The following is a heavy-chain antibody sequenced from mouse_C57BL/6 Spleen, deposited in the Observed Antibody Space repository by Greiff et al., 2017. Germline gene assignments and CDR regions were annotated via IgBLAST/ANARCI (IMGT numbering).Heavy chain of an antibody. CDR1: GFTFSDYG. CDR2: ISSGSSTI. J-gene: IGHJ4*01. CDR3: AREGYPYFDY. D-gene: IGHD2-10*01. V-gene: IGHV5-17*01. Sequence: DVQLQESGGGLVKPGGSLKLSCAASGFTFSDYGMHWVRQAPEKGLEWVAYISSGSSTIYYADTVKGRFTISRDNAKNTLFLQMTSLRSEDTAMYYCAREGYPYFDYWGQGTSVTVSS.